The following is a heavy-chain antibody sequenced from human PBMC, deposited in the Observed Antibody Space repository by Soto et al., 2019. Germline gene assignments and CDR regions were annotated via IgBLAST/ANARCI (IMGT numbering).Heavy chain of an antibody. V-gene: IGHV3-23*01. CDR2: ISGSGGST. J-gene: IGHJ1*01. Sequence: GGSLRLSCAASGFTFSSYAMSWVRQAPGKGLEWVSAISGSGGSTYYADSVKGRFTISRDNSKNTLYLQMNSLRAEDTAVYYCAKDPDSGSYWDLQHWGQGTLVTVSS. D-gene: IGHD1-26*01. CDR1: GFTFSSYA. CDR3: AKDPDSGSYWDLQH.